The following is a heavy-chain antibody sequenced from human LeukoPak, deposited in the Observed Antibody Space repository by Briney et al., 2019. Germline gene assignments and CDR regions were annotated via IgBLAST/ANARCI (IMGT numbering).Heavy chain of an antibody. V-gene: IGHV5-10-1*01. D-gene: IGHD6-13*01. Sequence: GESLKISCKGSGYSFTSYWISWVRQMPEKGLEWMGRIDPSDSYTNYSPSFQGHVTISADKSISTAYLQWSSLKASDTAMYYCARQASQPGIAAAGTLDYWGQGTLVTVSS. CDR2: IDPSDSYT. CDR3: ARQASQPGIAAAGTLDY. J-gene: IGHJ4*02. CDR1: GYSFTSYW.